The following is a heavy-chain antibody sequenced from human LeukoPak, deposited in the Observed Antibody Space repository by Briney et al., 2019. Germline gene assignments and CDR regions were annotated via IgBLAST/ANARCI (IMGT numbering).Heavy chain of an antibody. D-gene: IGHD5-12*01. CDR3: VRGDYRDY. CDR2: IGSTSRDK. V-gene: IGHV3-21*01. Sequence: PGGSLRLSCAASGFTFSTSTMNWVRQAPGKGLEWVPSIGSTSRDKYFVGSVRGRFTISRDNAKNSLYLEMNSLRADDTAVYYCVRGDYRDYWGQGTLVTVSS. CDR1: GFTFSTST. J-gene: IGHJ4*02.